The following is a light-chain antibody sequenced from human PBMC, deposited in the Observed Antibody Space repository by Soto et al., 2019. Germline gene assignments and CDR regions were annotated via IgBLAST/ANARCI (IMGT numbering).Light chain of an antibody. CDR1: QGISNW. Sequence: DIQMTQSPSSVSASVGNRVSITCRASQGISNWLAWYQQKPGRAPKLLIYTGSSLQSGVPSRFSGTGSGTDFTLTISSLQPEDVATYYCQQANSFPLTFGGGTKVEIK. V-gene: IGKV1-12*01. CDR2: TGS. J-gene: IGKJ4*01. CDR3: QQANSFPLT.